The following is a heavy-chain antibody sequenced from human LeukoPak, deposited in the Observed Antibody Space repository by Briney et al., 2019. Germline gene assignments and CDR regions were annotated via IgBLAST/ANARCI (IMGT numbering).Heavy chain of an antibody. CDR1: SGSISSYY. CDR2: IYYSGST. Sequence: SETLSLTCTVSSGSISSYYWGWIRQPPGKGLEWIGYIYYSGSTNYNPSLKGRVTISVDTSKNQFSLKLSSVTAADTAVYYCGRDSYYGMDVWGQGTTVTVSS. V-gene: IGHV4-59*01. J-gene: IGHJ6*02. CDR3: GRDSYYGMDV.